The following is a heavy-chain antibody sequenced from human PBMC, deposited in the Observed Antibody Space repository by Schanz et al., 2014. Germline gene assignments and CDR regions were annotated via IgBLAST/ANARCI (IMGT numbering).Heavy chain of an antibody. CDR3: XXXXAGYCDTMTCPIPAFDI. CDR2: ISWNSGTA. D-gene: IGHD2-15*01. Sequence: EVQLVESGGGLVQPGRSLRLSCAASGFTFDDYAMHWVRQAPGKGLEYVSGISWNSGTAVYADSVKGRFTISRDNAKNSLXXXXXSLSSFLPAVXXXXXXXAGYCDTMTCPIPAFDIWGQGTMVTVSS. CDR1: GFTFDDYA. J-gene: IGHJ3*02. V-gene: IGHV3-9*01.